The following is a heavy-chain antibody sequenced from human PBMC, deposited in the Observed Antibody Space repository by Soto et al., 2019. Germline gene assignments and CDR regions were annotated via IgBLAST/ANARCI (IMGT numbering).Heavy chain of an antibody. CDR3: AKDLDVDTPMAFDY. D-gene: IGHD5-18*01. V-gene: IGHV3-23*01. J-gene: IGHJ4*02. Sequence: SLRLSCAASGFTFNNYAMSWVRQAPGKGLEWVSATSASGDSTYYADSVKGRFTISRDNSRNTLYLQMYSLRAEDSAVYYCAKDLDVDTPMAFDYWGPGTLVTVSS. CDR1: GFTFNNYA. CDR2: TSASGDST.